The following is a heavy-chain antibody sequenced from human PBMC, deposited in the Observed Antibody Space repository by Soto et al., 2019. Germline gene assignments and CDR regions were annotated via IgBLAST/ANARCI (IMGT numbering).Heavy chain of an antibody. V-gene: IGHV3-30*18. J-gene: IGHJ6*02. CDR3: AKGGSGNYLTYYYYYGMDV. CDR1: GFSLSNNG. D-gene: IGHD3-22*01. CDR2: ISYDGNNK. Sequence: SVGSLRLSCAASGFSLSNNGMHWVRQAPGKGLEWVAVISYDGNNKYYADSVKGRFTISRDNSKNTVYLEMNNLRAEDTAMYYCAKGGSGNYLTYYYYYGMDVWGQGTTVTSP.